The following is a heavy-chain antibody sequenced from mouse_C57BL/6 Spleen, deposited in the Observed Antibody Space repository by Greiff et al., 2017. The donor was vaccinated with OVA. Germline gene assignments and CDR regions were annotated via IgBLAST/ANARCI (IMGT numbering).Heavy chain of an antibody. CDR3: RYYDYGGYAMDY. Sequence: EVMLVESGEGLVKPGGSLKLSCAASGFTFSSYAMSWVRQTPEKRLEWVAYISSGGDYIYYADTVKGRFTISRDNARNTLYLQMSSLKSEDTAMYYCRYYDYGGYAMDYWGQGTSVTVSS. J-gene: IGHJ4*01. V-gene: IGHV5-9-1*02. CDR2: ISSGGDYI. D-gene: IGHD2-4*01. CDR1: GFTFSSYA.